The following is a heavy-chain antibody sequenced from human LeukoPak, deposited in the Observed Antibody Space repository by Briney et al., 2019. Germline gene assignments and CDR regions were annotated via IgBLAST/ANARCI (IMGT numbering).Heavy chain of an antibody. Sequence: ASVKVSCKASGYMFTGNHIHWVRQAPGQGLEWMGWINPNSGVTNYAQKIQGRVTMTRDTSINTAYMELSRLRYDDTAVYYCARDFMVRGVTTPDYWGQGTLVTVSS. CDR3: ARDFMVRGVTTPDY. D-gene: IGHD3-10*01. CDR2: INPNSGVT. J-gene: IGHJ4*02. CDR1: GYMFTGNH. V-gene: IGHV1-2*02.